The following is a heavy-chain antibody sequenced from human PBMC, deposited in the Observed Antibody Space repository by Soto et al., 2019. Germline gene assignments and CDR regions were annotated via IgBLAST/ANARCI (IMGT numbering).Heavy chain of an antibody. D-gene: IGHD4-17*01. V-gene: IGHV4-34*01. J-gene: IGHJ6*03. CDR2: INHSGST. CDR3: ARVPPRHYGDYRAYYYMDV. CDR1: GGSFSGYY. Sequence: PSETLSLTCAVYGGSFSGYYWSWIRQPPGKGLEWIGEINHSGSTNYNPSLKSRVTISVDTSKNQFSLNRSSVTAADTAVYYSARVPPRHYGDYRAYYYMDVWGKGTTVT.